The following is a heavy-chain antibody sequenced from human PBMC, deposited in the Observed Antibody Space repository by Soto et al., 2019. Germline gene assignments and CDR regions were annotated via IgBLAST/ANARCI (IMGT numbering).Heavy chain of an antibody. Sequence: SATLSLTCAVSGDSISSGGYSWSWIRQPPGKGLEWIGYIYHSGSTYYNPSLKSRLTISVDWSKNQYSLKLSSVTAADTAVYYCARVSGIYYYGMDVWGQGTTVTVSS. CDR2: IYHSGST. J-gene: IGHJ6*02. CDR3: ARVSGIYYYGMDV. V-gene: IGHV4-30-2*01. D-gene: IGHD3-10*01. CDR1: GDSISSGGYS.